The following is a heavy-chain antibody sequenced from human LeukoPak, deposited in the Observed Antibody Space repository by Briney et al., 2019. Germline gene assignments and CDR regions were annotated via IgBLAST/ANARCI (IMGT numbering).Heavy chain of an antibody. CDR3: AKDLQGPHCSSTSCPFDY. V-gene: IGHV3-23*01. J-gene: IGHJ4*02. D-gene: IGHD2-2*01. CDR1: GFTFSSYA. CDR2: ISGSGGST. Sequence: GGSLRLSCAASGFTFSSYAMSWVRQAPGKGLEWVSAISGSGGSTYYADSVKGRFTISRDNSKNTLYLQMNSLRAEDTAVYYCAKDLQGPHCSSTSCPFDYWGQGTLVTVSS.